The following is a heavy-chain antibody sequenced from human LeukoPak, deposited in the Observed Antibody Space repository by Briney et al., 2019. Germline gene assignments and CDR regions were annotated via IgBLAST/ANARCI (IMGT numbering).Heavy chain of an antibody. D-gene: IGHD3-10*01. J-gene: IGHJ4*02. V-gene: IGHV4-34*01. Sequence: SETLSLTCAVYGGSFSGYYWSWIRQPPGKGLEWIGEINHSGSTNYNPSLKSRVTISVDTSKNQFSLKLSSVTAADTAVYYCARLSRVITMVRGVYDYFDYWGQGTLVTVSS. CDR1: GGSFSGYY. CDR3: ARLSRVITMVRGVYDYFDY. CDR2: INHSGST.